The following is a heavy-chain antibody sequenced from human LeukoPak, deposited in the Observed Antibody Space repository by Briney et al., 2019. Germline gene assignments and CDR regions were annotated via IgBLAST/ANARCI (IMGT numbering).Heavy chain of an antibody. CDR2: INQSGST. V-gene: IGHV4-38-2*02. J-gene: IGHJ4*02. CDR1: GYSISSGYY. CDR3: ARGIGKVAAVRGVIITGAMYFDY. D-gene: IGHD3-10*01. Sequence: SETLSLTCTVSGYSISSGYYWGWIRQPPGKGLEWIGEINQSGSTNYNPSLKSRVTVSADTSNNQFSLNLSSVTAADTAVYFCARGIGKVAAVRGVIITGAMYFDYWGQGTLVTVSS.